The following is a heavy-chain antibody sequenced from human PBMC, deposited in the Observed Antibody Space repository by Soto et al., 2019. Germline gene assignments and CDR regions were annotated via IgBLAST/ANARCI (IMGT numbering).Heavy chain of an antibody. CDR3: AKGGSAYCSGGSCYHPFDY. CDR1: GFIFSTYA. Sequence: GGSLRLSCAASGFIFSTYAMSWVRQAPGKGLEWVSTISGSGGGTYYADSVKGRFIISRDNSKNTLYLQMNGLRAEDTAVYYCAKGGSAYCSGGSCYHPFDYWGQGTQVTVSS. J-gene: IGHJ4*02. D-gene: IGHD2-15*01. V-gene: IGHV3-23*01. CDR2: ISGSGGGT.